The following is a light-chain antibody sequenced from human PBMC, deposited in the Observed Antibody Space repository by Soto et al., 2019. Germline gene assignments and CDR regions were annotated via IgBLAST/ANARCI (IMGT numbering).Light chain of an antibody. CDR3: SSFTSSSTVV. V-gene: IGLV2-14*01. Sequence: QSALTQPASVSGSPGQSITIYCTGTSSDVGIYKYVSWYQQHPGKAPNLMIYEVTNRPSGVSDRFSGSKSGNTASLTISGLQAEDEADYYCSSFTSSSTVVFGGGTKLTVL. CDR1: SSDVGIYKY. J-gene: IGLJ2*01. CDR2: EVT.